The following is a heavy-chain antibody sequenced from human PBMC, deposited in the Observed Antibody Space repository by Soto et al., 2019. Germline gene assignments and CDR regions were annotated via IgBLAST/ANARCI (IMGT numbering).Heavy chain of an antibody. V-gene: IGHV3-33*01. Sequence: PGGSLRLSCAASGFTFGSYGMHWVRQAPGKGLEWVAVILNDGGEKYHADSVEGRFIISRDNSKNTLYLQMNSLRAEDTAVYYCARPRITGTYDAFDIWGQGTMVTVSS. CDR2: ILNDGGEK. CDR3: ARPRITGTYDAFDI. CDR1: GFTFGSYG. J-gene: IGHJ3*02. D-gene: IGHD1-7*01.